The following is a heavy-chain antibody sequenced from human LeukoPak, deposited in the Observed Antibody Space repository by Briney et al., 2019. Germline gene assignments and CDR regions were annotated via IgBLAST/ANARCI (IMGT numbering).Heavy chain of an antibody. D-gene: IGHD6-13*01. CDR3: GAGLIGAAGYFDY. CDR1: GFTFSSYS. CDR2: ITGSGTYT. V-gene: IGHV3-23*01. Sequence: GGSLRLSCAASGFTFSSYSMNWVRQAPGKGLEWVSAITGSGTYTSYADSVKGRFTISRDNSKNTLYLQMNSLRAEDTAVYYYGAGLIGAAGYFDYWGQGTLVTVSS. J-gene: IGHJ4*02.